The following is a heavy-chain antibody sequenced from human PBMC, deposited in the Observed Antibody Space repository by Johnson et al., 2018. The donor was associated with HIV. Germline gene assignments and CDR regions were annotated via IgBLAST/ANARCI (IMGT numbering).Heavy chain of an antibody. V-gene: IGHV3-30*02. CDR1: GFIFRNYG. CDR2: IRFDGSSK. Sequence: QVQLVESGGGVVQPGGSLRLSCAASGFIFRNYGMHWVRQAPGNGLEWVAFIRFDGSSKYYADSVKGRFTISRDNSKNTLYLQMNSLRAEDTAVYYCAKGLAAFFAFDIWGQGTMVTVSS. D-gene: IGHD3-3*01. J-gene: IGHJ3*02. CDR3: AKGLAAFFAFDI.